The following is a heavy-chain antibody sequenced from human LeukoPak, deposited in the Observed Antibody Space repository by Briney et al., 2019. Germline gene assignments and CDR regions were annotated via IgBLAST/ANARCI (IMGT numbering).Heavy chain of an antibody. CDR1: GFTFSSYA. CDR2: ISYDGSNK. Sequence: PGGSLRLSCAASGFTFSSYAMHWVRQAPGKGLEWVAVISYDGSNKYYADSVKGRFTISRDNAKNSLYLQMNSLRAEDTAVYYCARDKDAGYFDYWGQGTLVTVSS. V-gene: IGHV3-30*04. J-gene: IGHJ4*02. CDR3: ARDKDAGYFDY. D-gene: IGHD2-2*01.